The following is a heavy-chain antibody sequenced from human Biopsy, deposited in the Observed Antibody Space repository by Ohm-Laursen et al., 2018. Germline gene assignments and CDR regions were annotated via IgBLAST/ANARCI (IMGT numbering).Heavy chain of an antibody. D-gene: IGHD5/OR15-5a*01. Sequence: GTLSLTCIVSGGSMSSYYWTWIRQPPGKGLEWIGYIYNSGSTNYNPSLKSRVTISVAVDTSKSQFSLRLSSVTAADTAMYYCARGEAGVYDALDIWGQGTMVIVSS. J-gene: IGHJ3*02. CDR1: GGSMSSYY. CDR2: IYNSGST. CDR3: ARGEAGVYDALDI. V-gene: IGHV4-59*01.